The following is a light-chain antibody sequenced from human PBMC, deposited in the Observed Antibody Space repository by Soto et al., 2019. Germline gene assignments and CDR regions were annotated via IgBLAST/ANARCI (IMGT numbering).Light chain of an antibody. CDR3: QSYDSSLSAFYV. CDR1: SSNIGAGYD. CDR2: GNG. J-gene: IGLJ1*01. V-gene: IGLV1-40*01. Sequence: QSALTQPPSASGAPGQRVTISCTGSSSNIGAGYDVHWYQQLPGTAPKLLIYGNGNRPSGVPDRFSGSKSGTSASLAITGLQAEDEADYYCQSYDSSLSAFYVFGTGTRSPS.